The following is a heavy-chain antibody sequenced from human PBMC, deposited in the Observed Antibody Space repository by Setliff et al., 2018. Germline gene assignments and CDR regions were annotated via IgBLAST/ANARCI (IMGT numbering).Heavy chain of an antibody. CDR1: GYTFTTYY. J-gene: IGHJ4*02. CDR2: INPSGGYA. CDR3: ARDPKLVGAPERAFDY. Sequence: ASVKVSCKASGYTFTTYYMHWVRQAPGQGLEWMGIINPSGGYANYAQKFQGRVTMTRDTSTSTVYMELSSLRSEDTAVYYCARDPKLVGAPERAFDYWGQGTQVTVPS. D-gene: IGHD1-26*01. V-gene: IGHV1-46*01.